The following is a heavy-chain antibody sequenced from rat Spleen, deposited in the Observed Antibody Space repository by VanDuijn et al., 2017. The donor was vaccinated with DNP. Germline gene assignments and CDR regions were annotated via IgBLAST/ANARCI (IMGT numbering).Heavy chain of an antibody. J-gene: IGHJ4*01. D-gene: IGHD4-3*01. V-gene: IGHV2-72*01. Sequence: QVQLKESGPGLVQPSQTLSLTCTVSGFSLSSYGVSWVRQPLGKGLVWMGTIWAGGSTNYNSAVQSRLSISRDTSKSQVFLKMNSLQTEDTATYYCARDLIIRDTTSAMDAWGPGTSVTVSS. CDR1: GFSLSSYG. CDR3: ARDLIIRDTTSAMDA. CDR2: IWAGGST.